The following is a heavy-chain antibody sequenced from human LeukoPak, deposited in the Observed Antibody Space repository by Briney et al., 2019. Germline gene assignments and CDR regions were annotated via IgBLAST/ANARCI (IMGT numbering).Heavy chain of an antibody. CDR3: ASYVLR. CDR1: GDSITSGGYY. CDR2: IYKTGST. J-gene: IGHJ1*01. V-gene: IGHV4-31*03. D-gene: IGHD3-16*01. Sequence: TPSLSCTVSGDSITSGGYYWSWIRQRPGKGLEWIEYIYKTGSTCYNTSLKSRVTMSVDTSRNQFSLKLNSVTAADTAVYYCASYVLRWGQG.